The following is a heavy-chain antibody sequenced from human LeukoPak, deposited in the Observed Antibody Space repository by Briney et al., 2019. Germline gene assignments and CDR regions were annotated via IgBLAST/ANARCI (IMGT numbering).Heavy chain of an antibody. Sequence: SETLSLTCAVYGGSFSGYYRSWIRQPPGRGLEWIGEINHTGRNNYNPSLKSRVTISVDTSKNQFSLKLSSVTAADTAVYYCARTIVASAVVPAAIRGIDYWGQGTLVTVSS. D-gene: IGHD2-2*02. J-gene: IGHJ4*02. CDR1: GGSFSGYY. V-gene: IGHV4-34*01. CDR2: INHTGRN. CDR3: ARTIVASAVVPAAIRGIDY.